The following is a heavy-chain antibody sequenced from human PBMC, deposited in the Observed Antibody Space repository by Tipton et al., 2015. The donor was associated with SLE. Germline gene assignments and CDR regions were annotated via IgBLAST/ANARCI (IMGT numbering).Heavy chain of an antibody. CDR1: GFTGSNNY. D-gene: IGHD1-1*01. CDR3: ARPNTGPFDY. Sequence: SLRLSCAASGFTGSNNYMTWVRQAPGKGLEWVSVIYSDATTYYADAVRGRFTISRDNSKNTLYLQMNSLRGEDTAVYYCARPNTGPFDYWGQGTLVTVSS. V-gene: IGHV3-53*05. CDR2: IYSDATT. J-gene: IGHJ4*02.